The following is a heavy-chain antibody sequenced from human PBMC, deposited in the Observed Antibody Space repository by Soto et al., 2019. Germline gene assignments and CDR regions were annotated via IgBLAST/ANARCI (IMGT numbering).Heavy chain of an antibody. D-gene: IGHD6-13*01. Sequence: SQTMPLTCAISGDSVSSNTAAWNWIRSSPSRGLEWLGRTYYRSNWRHDYAVSVKSRITVNPDTSKNHFSLQLNSVTPDDTAVYYCAWGVAGNVFDLWAQGTLVPVSS. CDR1: GDSVSSNTAA. CDR3: AWGVAGNVFDL. CDR2: TYYRSNWRH. V-gene: IGHV6-1*01. J-gene: IGHJ5*02.